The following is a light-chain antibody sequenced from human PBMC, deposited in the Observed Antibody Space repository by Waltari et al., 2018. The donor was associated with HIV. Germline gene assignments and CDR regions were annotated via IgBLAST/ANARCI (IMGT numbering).Light chain of an antibody. J-gene: IGLJ1*01. CDR3: QVWDSSTEHPYV. V-gene: IGLV1-40*01. CDR1: SSNIGAGLD. CDR2: GDS. Sequence: QSVLTQPPSVSGAPGQRVTISCTGSSSNIGAGLDVHWYQQLPGAAPKLLIFGDSKRPSGVPDRFSGSKSGNAATLAISRVEAGDEADYYCQVWDSSTEHPYVFGPGTKVTVL.